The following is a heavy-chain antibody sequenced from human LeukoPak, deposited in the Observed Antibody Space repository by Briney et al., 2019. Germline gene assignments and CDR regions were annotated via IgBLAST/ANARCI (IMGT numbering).Heavy chain of an antibody. CDR3: ARGARFLAFSEAFDI. V-gene: IGHV4-39*07. D-gene: IGHD3-3*01. CDR2: IYYSGST. Sequence: KPSETLSLTCTVSGGSISSSSYYWGWIRQPPGKGLEWIGSIYYSGSTYYNPSLKSRVTISVDTSKNQFSLKLSSVTAADTAVYYCARGARFLAFSEAFDIWGQGTMVTVSS. CDR1: GGSISSSSYY. J-gene: IGHJ3*02.